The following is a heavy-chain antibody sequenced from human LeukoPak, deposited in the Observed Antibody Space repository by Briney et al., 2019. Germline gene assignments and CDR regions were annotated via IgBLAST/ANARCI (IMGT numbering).Heavy chain of an antibody. J-gene: IGHJ4*02. CDR1: GFTVSTYY. CDR3: ARGLGYCTSTTCLLPFDY. V-gene: IGHV3-53*01. Sequence: GGSLRLSCAASGFTVSTYYMTWVRQAPGKGLECVSVNSGGSTYYADSVKGRFTVSRDNSKNTLYLQMNSLRAEDTAMYYCARGLGYCTSTTCLLPFDYWGRGTLVTVSS. CDR2: NSGGST. D-gene: IGHD2-2*01.